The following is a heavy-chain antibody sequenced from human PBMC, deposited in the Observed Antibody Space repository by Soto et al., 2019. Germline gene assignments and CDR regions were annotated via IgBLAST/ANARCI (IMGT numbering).Heavy chain of an antibody. J-gene: IGHJ3*02. CDR1: GYTFTGYY. V-gene: IGHV1-2*04. CDR2: INPNSGGT. D-gene: IGHD2-21*02. CDR3: ARGYCGGDCHDAFDI. Sequence: ASVKVSCKASGYTFTGYYMHWVRQAPGQGLEWMGWINPNSGGTNYAQKFQGLVTMTRYTSISTAYMELSRLRSDDTAVYYCARGYCGGDCHDAFDIWGQGTMVTVSS.